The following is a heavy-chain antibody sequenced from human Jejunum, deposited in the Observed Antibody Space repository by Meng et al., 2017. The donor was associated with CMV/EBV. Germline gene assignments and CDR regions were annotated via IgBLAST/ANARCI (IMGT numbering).Heavy chain of an antibody. CDR3: ARGTSGFDS. D-gene: IGHD1-1*01. V-gene: IGHV5-51*01. Sequence: SCKVSGYGFGRHGIGWVRRMPGKGLEWMTIIYPGDSATRYSPSFQGQVTISADKSINTAYLQWSSLQASDTAIYYCARGTSGFDSWGQGTLVTVSS. J-gene: IGHJ4*02. CDR1: GYGFGRHG. CDR2: IYPGDSAT.